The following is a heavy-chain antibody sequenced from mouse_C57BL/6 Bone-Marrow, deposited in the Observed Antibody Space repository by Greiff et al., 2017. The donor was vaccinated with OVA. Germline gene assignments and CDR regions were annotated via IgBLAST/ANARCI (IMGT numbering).Heavy chain of an antibody. CDR2: ISYDGSN. D-gene: IGHD2-5*01. CDR3: ASGYYSNYFDY. Sequence: EVKLVESGPGLVKPSQSLSLTCSVTGYSITSGYYWNWIRQFPGNKLEWMGYISYDGSNNYNPSLKNRISITRDTSKNQFFLKLNSVTTEDTATYYCASGYYSNYFDYWGQGTTLTVSS. CDR1: GYSITSGYY. J-gene: IGHJ2*01. V-gene: IGHV3-6*01.